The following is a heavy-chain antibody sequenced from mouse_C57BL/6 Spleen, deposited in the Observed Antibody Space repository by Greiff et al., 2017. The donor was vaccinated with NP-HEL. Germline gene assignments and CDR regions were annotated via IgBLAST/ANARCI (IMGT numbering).Heavy chain of an antibody. Sequence: QVQLKESGPELVKPGASVKISCKASGYSFTSYYIHWVKQRPGQGLEWIGWIYPGSGNTKYNEKFKGKATLTADTSSSTAYMQLSSLTSEDSAVYYCARNWDYYGSSYEEYYAMDYWGQGTSVTVSS. CDR1: GYSFTSYY. V-gene: IGHV1-66*01. J-gene: IGHJ4*01. D-gene: IGHD1-1*01. CDR3: ARNWDYYGSSYEEYYAMDY. CDR2: IYPGSGNT.